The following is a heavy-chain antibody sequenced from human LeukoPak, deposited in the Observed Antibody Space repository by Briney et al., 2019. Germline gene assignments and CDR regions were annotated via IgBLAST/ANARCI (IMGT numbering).Heavy chain of an antibody. V-gene: IGHV1-46*01. CDR2: INPSGDST. Sequence: ASVKVSCKASGYTFTSYDVHWVRQAPGQGLEWVGIINPSGDSTSYAQKFQGRVTMTRDTSTSTVYMELSSLRSEDTAVYYCASVLYCGADCYSGRYFFDYWGQGTLVTVSS. D-gene: IGHD2-21*02. CDR1: GYTFTSYD. J-gene: IGHJ4*02. CDR3: ASVLYCGADCYSGRYFFDY.